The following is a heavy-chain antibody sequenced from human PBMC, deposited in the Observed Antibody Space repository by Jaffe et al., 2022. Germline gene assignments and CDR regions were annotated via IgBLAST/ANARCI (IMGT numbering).Heavy chain of an antibody. CDR3: ARGGYYDYIWGSPGGAFDI. CDR2: IGTAGDT. V-gene: IGHV3-13*01. J-gene: IGHJ3*02. D-gene: IGHD3-16*01. Sequence: EVQLVESGGGLVQPGGSLRLSCAASGFTFSSYDMHWVRQATGKGLEWVSAIGTAGDTYYPGSVKGRFTISRENAKNSLYLQMNSLRAGDTAVYYCARGGYYDYIWGSPGGAFDIWGQGTMVTVSS. CDR1: GFTFSSYD.